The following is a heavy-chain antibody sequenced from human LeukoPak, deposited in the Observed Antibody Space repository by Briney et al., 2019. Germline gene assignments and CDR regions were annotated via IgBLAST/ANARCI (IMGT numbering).Heavy chain of an antibody. Sequence: SETLSLTCTVSGGSLSSGTYYWSWGRQPAGRGLEWVGRIYNSGNTDYNPSLKSRITISVDTSKNQFSLKLNSVTAADTAVYYCARDRGANYGSVFDSWGQGTLVTVSS. CDR1: GGSLSSGTYY. CDR3: ARDRGANYGSVFDS. CDR2: IYNSGNT. J-gene: IGHJ4*02. D-gene: IGHD1-26*01. V-gene: IGHV4-61*02.